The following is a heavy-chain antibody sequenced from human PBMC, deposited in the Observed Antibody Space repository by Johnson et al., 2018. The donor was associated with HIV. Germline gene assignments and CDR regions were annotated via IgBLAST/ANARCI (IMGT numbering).Heavy chain of an antibody. J-gene: IGHJ3*02. V-gene: IGHV3-33*06. CDR2: IWYDGSNK. Sequence: QVKLVESGGGVVQPGRSLRLSCAASGFTFSSYGMHWVRQAPGKGLEWVVVIWYDGSNKYYADSVKGRFTISRDNSKNTLYLQMNSLRAEDTAVYYCAKDIAAAGNDAFDIWGQGTMVTVSS. CDR3: AKDIAAAGNDAFDI. D-gene: IGHD6-13*01. CDR1: GFTFSSYG.